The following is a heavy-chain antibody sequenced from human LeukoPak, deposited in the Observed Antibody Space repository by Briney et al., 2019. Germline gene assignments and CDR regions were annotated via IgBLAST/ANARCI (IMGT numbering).Heavy chain of an antibody. CDR1: GGSIGSGAYY. CDR2: IYYSGST. J-gene: IGHJ4*02. D-gene: IGHD5-12*01. V-gene: IGHV4-31*03. CDR3: ARDSSGYSGYDSQGFDY. Sequence: SETLSLTCTVSGGSIGSGAYYWSWIRQHPGKGLEWMGYIYYSGSTYYNPSLKSRVTISVDTSKNQFSLKLSSVTAADTAVYYCARDSSGYSGYDSQGFDYWGQRTLVTVSS.